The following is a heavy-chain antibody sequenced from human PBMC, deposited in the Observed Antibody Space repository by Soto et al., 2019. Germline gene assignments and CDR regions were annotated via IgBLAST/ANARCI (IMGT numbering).Heavy chain of an antibody. CDR1: GGSISSSTNYY. CDR2: IYYSGST. Sequence: AETLSLTCTVSGGSISSSTNYYWGWIRQPPGKGLEWIGSIYYSGSTYYNPSLKSRVTISVDTSKNQFSLKLSSVTAADTALYYCAGQGYSYGTRYAFDYWGQGTLVTVSS. V-gene: IGHV4-39*01. CDR3: AGQGYSYGTRYAFDY. D-gene: IGHD5-18*01. J-gene: IGHJ4*02.